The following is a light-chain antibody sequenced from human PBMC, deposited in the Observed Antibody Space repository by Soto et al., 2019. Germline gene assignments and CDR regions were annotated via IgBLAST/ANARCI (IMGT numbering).Light chain of an antibody. J-gene: IGKJ1*01. CDR1: QGIGND. CDR3: LQDYVYPWT. Sequence: AIPVTQSPSSLSASVGDRVTISCRARQGIGNDLGWYQQKPGKAPKLLIYEASTLQTGVASRFSGSGSGTAFTLTISSLQPEDFATYYCLQDYVYPWTFGQGTKVEVK. CDR2: EAS. V-gene: IGKV1-6*01.